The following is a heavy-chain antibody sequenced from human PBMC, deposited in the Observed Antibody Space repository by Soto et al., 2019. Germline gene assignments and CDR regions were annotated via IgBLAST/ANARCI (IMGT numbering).Heavy chain of an antibody. CDR1: GDSLSSGGHY. Sequence: TLSLTCTVSGDSLSSGGHYWSWIRQHPGKGLEWIGHIYDSVNTYYSPSLRSRVTISADMSKNQFSLNLRSVTAADTAVYYCARVDHRGYFAILTDYWGQGTLVTVSS. CDR2: IYDSVNT. CDR3: ARVDHRGYFAILTDY. D-gene: IGHD3-9*01. V-gene: IGHV4-31*03. J-gene: IGHJ4*02.